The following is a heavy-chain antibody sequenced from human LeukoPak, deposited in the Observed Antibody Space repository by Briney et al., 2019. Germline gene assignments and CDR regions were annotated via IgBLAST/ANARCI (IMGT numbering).Heavy chain of an antibody. CDR3: TIHDTSMATSVDY. D-gene: IGHD5-18*01. J-gene: IGHJ4*02. Sequence: PGGSLRLSSTGSGFIFGDYAVSWVRQAPGKGLEWVGFIRSKAYGGTTEHAASVQGRFTISRDDSKSIAYLQMTSLKTEHTAVYYCTIHDTSMATSVDYWGQGTLVTVSS. V-gene: IGHV3-49*04. CDR1: GFIFGDYA. CDR2: IRSKAYGGTT.